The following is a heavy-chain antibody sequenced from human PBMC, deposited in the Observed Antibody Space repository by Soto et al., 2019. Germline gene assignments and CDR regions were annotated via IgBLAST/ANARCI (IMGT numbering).Heavy chain of an antibody. D-gene: IGHD3-16*01. CDR1: GGSFSGYY. J-gene: IGHJ4*02. CDR3: ARGLRGRRNYFDY. V-gene: IGHV4-34*01. Sequence: QVQLQQWGAGLLKPSETLSLTCAVYGGSFSGYYWSWIRQPPGKGLEWIGEINHSGSTNYNPSLTSRVTIAVDTSKNQFSLKLSSVTAADTAVYYCARGLRGRRNYFDYWGQGTLVTVSS. CDR2: INHSGST.